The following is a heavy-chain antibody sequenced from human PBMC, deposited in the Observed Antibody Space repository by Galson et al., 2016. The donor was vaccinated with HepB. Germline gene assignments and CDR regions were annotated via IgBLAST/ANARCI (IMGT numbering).Heavy chain of an antibody. CDR3: ARDFYDGSCHYMDY. CDR1: GFTFSDHY. Sequence: SLRLSCAASGFTFSDHYIDWVRQAPGKGLEWVGRSRDKAHSYTTEYAASVKGRFAISRDESRNSLYLQMNILKTEDTAVYYCARDFYDGSCHYMDYWGRGTLVTVSS. J-gene: IGHJ4*02. CDR2: SRDKAHSYTT. D-gene: IGHD2/OR15-2a*01. V-gene: IGHV3-72*01.